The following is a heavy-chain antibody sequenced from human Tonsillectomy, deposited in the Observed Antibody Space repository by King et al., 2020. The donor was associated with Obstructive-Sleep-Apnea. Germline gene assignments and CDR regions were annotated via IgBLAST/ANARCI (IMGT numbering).Heavy chain of an antibody. CDR2: ISAYNGNT. D-gene: IGHD2-15*01. Sequence: QLVQSGAEVKKPGASVKVSCKASGYTFTSYGISWVRQAPGQGLEWMGWISAYNGNTNYAQKLQGRVTMTTDTSTSTAYMELRSLRSDDTAVYYCARGLWGQVTYSDYYYYYGMDVWGQGTTVTVSS. CDR3: ARGLWGQVTYSDYYYYYGMDV. V-gene: IGHV1-18*04. J-gene: IGHJ6*02. CDR1: GYTFTSYG.